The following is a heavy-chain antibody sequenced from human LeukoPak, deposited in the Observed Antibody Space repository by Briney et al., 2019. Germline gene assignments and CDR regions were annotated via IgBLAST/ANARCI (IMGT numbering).Heavy chain of an antibody. V-gene: IGHV4-39*07. CDR1: GGSISNSTYY. Sequence: PSETLSLTCTVSGGSISNSTYYWAWIRQPPGKGLEWIGSVYYSGSTYSNPSLQSRITISADTSKNQFSLRLTSVTAADTAVYFCARDIKGRTYYFDSWGQGTLVTVSS. D-gene: IGHD2-15*01. CDR2: VYYSGST. CDR3: ARDIKGRTYYFDS. J-gene: IGHJ4*02.